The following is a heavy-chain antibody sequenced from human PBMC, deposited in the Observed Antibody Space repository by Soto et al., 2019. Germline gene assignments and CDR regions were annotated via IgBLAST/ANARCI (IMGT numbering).Heavy chain of an antibody. J-gene: IGHJ4*02. Sequence: EVQLVESGGGLVQPGGSLRLSCAASGFTFSSYWMHWVRQAPGKGLMWVSRINTDGSSTTYADSVKGRFTISRDNAKNTLYLQMNSLRAEGTAVYYCVRSVYSSPDYWGQGTLVTVTS. V-gene: IGHV3-74*03. CDR2: INTDGSST. D-gene: IGHD6-13*01. CDR1: GFTFSSYW. CDR3: VRSVYSSPDY.